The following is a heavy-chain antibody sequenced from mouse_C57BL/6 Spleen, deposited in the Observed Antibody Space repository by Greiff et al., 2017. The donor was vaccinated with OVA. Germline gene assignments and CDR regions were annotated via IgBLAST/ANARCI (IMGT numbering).Heavy chain of an antibody. J-gene: IGHJ4*01. V-gene: IGHV5-15*01. CDR1: GFTFSDYG. CDR3: ARGRGPYAMDY. CDR2: ISNLAYSI. Sequence: EVQLQESGGGLVQPGGSLKLSCAASGFTFSDYGMAWVRQAPRKGPEWVAFISNLAYSIYYADTVTGRFTISRENAKNTLYLEMSSLRSEDTAMYYCARGRGPYAMDYWGQGTSVTVSS.